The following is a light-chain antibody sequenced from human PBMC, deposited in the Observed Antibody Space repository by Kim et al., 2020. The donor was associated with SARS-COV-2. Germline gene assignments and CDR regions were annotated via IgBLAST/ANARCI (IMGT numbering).Light chain of an antibody. Sequence: VSPGQTATTTCPGQKLGDKFAFWYQQRPGQSPLLVIYRDDQRPSGIPERFSGSNSEKTATLTITGTQALDEAVYYCQAWDSSSEWVFGGGTQLTVL. J-gene: IGLJ3*02. V-gene: IGLV3-1*01. CDR3: QAWDSSSEWV. CDR2: RDD. CDR1: KLGDKF.